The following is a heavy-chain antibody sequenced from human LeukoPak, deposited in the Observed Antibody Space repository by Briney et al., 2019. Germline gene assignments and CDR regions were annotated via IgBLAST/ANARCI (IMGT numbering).Heavy chain of an antibody. V-gene: IGHV4-59*01. CDR1: GGSISSYY. D-gene: IGHD2-21*02. CDR3: ARGRRTAVVTDFDY. CDR2: IHYSGSS. J-gene: IGHJ4*02. Sequence: PSETLSLTCTVSGGSISSYYWTWIRQPPGKGLECIGYIHYSGSSRSHPSLNSRVTMSVDTSKSQFSLKLTSVTAADTAVYYCARGRRTAVVTDFDYWGQGILVTVSS.